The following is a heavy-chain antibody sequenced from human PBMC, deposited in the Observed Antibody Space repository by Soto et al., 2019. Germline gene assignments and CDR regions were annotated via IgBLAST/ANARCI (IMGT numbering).Heavy chain of an antibody. V-gene: IGHV1-18*01. CDR3: ARGPTDYYDKSGDYCLDY. CDR1: GYSFITYG. D-gene: IGHD3-22*01. Sequence: QVQLVQSGAEVKKPGASVMVSCKGSGYSFITYGMSWVRQAPGQGLEWVGWISTYNGNTKYVESLQVRVTMTTDTTTSTAYMELRSLRSDDTAVYYCARGPTDYYDKSGDYCLDYWGQGTLVTVSP. CDR2: ISTYNGNT. J-gene: IGHJ4*02.